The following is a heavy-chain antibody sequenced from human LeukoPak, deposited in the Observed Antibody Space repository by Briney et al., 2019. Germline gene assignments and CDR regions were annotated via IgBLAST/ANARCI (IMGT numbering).Heavy chain of an antibody. J-gene: IGHJ4*02. CDR2: VTTKPNNYAT. Sequence: GGSLRLSCAASGFIFSGSDMHWVRQASGKGVEWVGRVTTKPNNYATTYGASVKGRFTISRDDSANTAYLQMNSLKTEDTAVYYCTTYRSGHYWGQGTLVTVSS. CDR3: TTYRSGHY. V-gene: IGHV3-73*01. D-gene: IGHD6-19*01. CDR1: GFIFSGSD.